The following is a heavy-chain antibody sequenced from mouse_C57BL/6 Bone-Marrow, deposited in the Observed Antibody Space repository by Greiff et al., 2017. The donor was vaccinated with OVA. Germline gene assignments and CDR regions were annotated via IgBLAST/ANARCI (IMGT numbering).Heavy chain of an antibody. J-gene: IGHJ2*01. V-gene: IGHV1-64*01. CDR3: ARSFYYGNGGNY. CDR2: IHPNSGSN. Sequence: QVQLQQPGAELVKPGASVKLSCKASGYTFTSYWMNWVKPRPGQGLEWIGMIHPNSGSNNYNEKFKSKATLTVDKSSSTAYMQLSSLTSEDSAVYYCARSFYYGNGGNYWGQGTTLTVSS. D-gene: IGHD2-1*01. CDR1: GYTFTSYW.